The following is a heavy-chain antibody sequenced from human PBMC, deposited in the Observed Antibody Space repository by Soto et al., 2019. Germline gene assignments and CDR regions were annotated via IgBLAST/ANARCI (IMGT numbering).Heavy chain of an antibody. V-gene: IGHV3-23*01. J-gene: IGHJ4*02. Sequence: EVQLLESGGGLVQPGGSLRLSCAASGFTFPIYAMSWVRQAPGKGLDWVSTISAGGGSTYYADSVEGYFTISRDSSKSTLYLQMNSLRAEDTAIYYCAKNRHFSGSSGYYLDYWGQGTLVTVSS. D-gene: IGHD3-22*01. CDR2: ISAGGGST. CDR3: AKNRHFSGSSGYYLDY. CDR1: GFTFPIYA.